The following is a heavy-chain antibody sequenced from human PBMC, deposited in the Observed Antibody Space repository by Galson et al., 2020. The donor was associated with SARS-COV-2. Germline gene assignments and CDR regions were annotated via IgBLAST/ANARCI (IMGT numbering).Heavy chain of an antibody. CDR1: GFTSSSYA. CDR2: ISYDGSNK. J-gene: IGHJ3*02. Sequence: GGSLRLSCAASGFTSSSYAMHWVRQAPGKGLEWVAVISYDGSNKYYADSVKGRFTISRDNSKNTLYLQMNSLRAEDTAVYYCARDIGGAFDIWGQGTMVTVSS. V-gene: IGHV3-30-3*01. CDR3: ARDIGGAFDI. D-gene: IGHD3-16*01.